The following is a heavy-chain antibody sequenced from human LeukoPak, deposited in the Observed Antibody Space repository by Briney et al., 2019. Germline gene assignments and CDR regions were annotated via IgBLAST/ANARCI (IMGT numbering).Heavy chain of an antibody. CDR3: ARIGYCSGGSCYLIDY. Sequence: GASVKVSCKASGYTFTGYYMHWVRQAPGQGLEWMGWINPNSGGTNYAQKLQGRVTMTTDTSTSTAYMELRSLRSDDTAVYYCARIGYCSGGSCYLIDYWGQGTLVTVSS. CDR1: GYTFTGYY. J-gene: IGHJ4*02. CDR2: INPNSGGT. D-gene: IGHD2-15*01. V-gene: IGHV1-2*02.